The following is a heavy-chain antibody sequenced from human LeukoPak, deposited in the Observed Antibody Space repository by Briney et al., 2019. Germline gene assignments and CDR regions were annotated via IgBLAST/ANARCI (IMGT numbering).Heavy chain of an antibody. CDR3: ARVSDYGDYVSAFDI. CDR1: GFTFSSYG. V-gene: IGHV3-33*01. D-gene: IGHD4-17*01. J-gene: IGHJ3*02. Sequence: GGSLRLSCAASGFTFSSYGMHWVRQAPGKGLEWVAVIWYDGSNKYYADSVKGRFTISRDNSKNTLYLQMNSLRAGDTAVYYCARVSDYGDYVSAFDIWGQGTMVTVSS. CDR2: IWYDGSNK.